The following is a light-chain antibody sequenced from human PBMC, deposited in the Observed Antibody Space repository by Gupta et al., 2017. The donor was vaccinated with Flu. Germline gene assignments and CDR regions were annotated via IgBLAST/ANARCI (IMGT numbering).Light chain of an antibody. CDR3: QQYKYYPLT. Sequence: PSSVWASVGDRVTITCRASLDIRKYLAWFQQKPGKPPKSLIYAASKMQSGVQSKFSGSGSGTEFTLTISSLQPEDFATYFCQQYKYYPLTFGGGTKVEIK. J-gene: IGKJ4*01. CDR2: AAS. CDR1: LDIRKY. V-gene: IGKV1-16*02.